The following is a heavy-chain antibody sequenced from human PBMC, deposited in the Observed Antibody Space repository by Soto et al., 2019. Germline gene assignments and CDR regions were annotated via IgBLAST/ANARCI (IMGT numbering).Heavy chain of an antibody. CDR2: IKQDGSEK. Sequence: GGSLRLSCAASGFTFSSYWMSWVRQAPGKGLEWVANIKQDGSEKYYVDSVKGRFTISRDNAKNSLYLQMNSLRAEDTAVYYCARPLWGDSSGYQGWYFDLWGRGTLVTVSS. D-gene: IGHD3-22*01. V-gene: IGHV3-7*01. J-gene: IGHJ2*01. CDR3: ARPLWGDSSGYQGWYFDL. CDR1: GFTFSSYW.